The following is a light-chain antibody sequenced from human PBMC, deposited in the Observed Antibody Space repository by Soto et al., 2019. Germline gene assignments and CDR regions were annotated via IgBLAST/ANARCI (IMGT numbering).Light chain of an antibody. V-gene: IGLV2-8*01. CDR1: SSDVGGYNY. CDR3: SSHAGSNWG. CDR2: EVS. Sequence: QSVLTQPPSASGSPGQSVTISCTGTSSDVGGYNYVSWYQQHPGKAPKLMIYEVSKRPSGVPDRFSGSKSGNTASLTVSGLQAEDEADYYCSSHAGSNWGFGTGTKLTVL. J-gene: IGLJ1*01.